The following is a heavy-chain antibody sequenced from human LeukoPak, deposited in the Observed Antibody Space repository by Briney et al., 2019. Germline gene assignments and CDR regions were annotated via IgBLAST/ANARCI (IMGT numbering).Heavy chain of an antibody. CDR1: GFTFSSYG. V-gene: IGHV3-30*02. J-gene: IGHJ4*02. Sequence: PGGSLRLSCAASGFTFSSYGMHWVRQAPGKGLEWVAFIRYDGRIKHYADSVKGRFTISRDNSKKIVHLQMDSLRADDTAIYYCAKDHSASDAGYWGQGTLVTVSS. D-gene: IGHD2-21*01. CDR3: AKDHSASDAGY. CDR2: IRYDGRIK.